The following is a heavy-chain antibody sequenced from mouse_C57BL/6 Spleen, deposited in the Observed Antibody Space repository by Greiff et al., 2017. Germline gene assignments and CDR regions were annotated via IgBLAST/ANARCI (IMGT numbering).Heavy chain of an antibody. CDR1: GFNIKDDY. V-gene: IGHV14-4*01. D-gene: IGHD1-1*01. CDR3: TTDGSSPFAY. Sequence: DVKLVESGAELVRPGASVKLSCTASGFNIKDDYMHWVKQRPEQGLEWIGWIDPENGDTEYASKFQGKATITADTSSNTAYLQLSSLTSEDTAVYYCTTDGSSPFAYWGQGTLVTVSA. J-gene: IGHJ3*01. CDR2: IDPENGDT.